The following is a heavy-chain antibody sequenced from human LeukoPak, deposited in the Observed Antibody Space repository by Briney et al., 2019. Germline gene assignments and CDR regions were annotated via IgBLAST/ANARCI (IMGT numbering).Heavy chain of an antibody. V-gene: IGHV3-48*01. CDR1: GFTFSSYS. CDR3: ARIRYFDWSARSPDY. D-gene: IGHD3-9*01. Sequence: GGSLRLSCAASGFTFSSYSMNWVRQAPGKGLEWVSYISSSSSTIYYADSVKGRFTISRDNAKNSLYLQMNSLRAEDTAVYYCARIRYFDWSARSPDYWGQGTLVTVSS. CDR2: ISSSSSTI. J-gene: IGHJ4*02.